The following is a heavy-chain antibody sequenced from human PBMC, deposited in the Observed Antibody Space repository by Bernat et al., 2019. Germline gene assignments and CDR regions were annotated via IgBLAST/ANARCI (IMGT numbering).Heavy chain of an antibody. CDR3: AADPESRRGITTYGLHAFDI. V-gene: IGHV1-58*02. CDR1: GFTFTSSA. D-gene: IGHD3-10*01. CDR2: IVVGSGNT. J-gene: IGHJ3*02. Sequence: QMQLVQSGPEVKKPGTSVKVSCKASGFTFTSSAMQWVRQARGQRLEWIGWIVVGSGNTNYAQKFQERVTITRDMSTSTAYRELSSLRSEDTAVYYCAADPESRRGITTYGLHAFDIWGQGTIVTVSS.